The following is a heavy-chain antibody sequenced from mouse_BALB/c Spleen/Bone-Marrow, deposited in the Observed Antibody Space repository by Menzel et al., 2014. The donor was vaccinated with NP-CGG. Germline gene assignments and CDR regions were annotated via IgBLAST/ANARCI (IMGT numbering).Heavy chain of an antibody. CDR2: IYPGSGNT. J-gene: IGHJ4*01. Sequence: QVQLKDSGAELARPGASVKLSCKASGYTFTDYYINWVKQRTGQGLEWIGEIYPGSGNTYYNEKFKGKATLTADKSSSTAYMQLSSLTSEDSAVYFCAKGGYGSSYVRYYAMDYWGQGTSVTVPS. CDR3: AKGGYGSSYVRYYAMDY. V-gene: IGHV1-77*01. D-gene: IGHD1-1*01. CDR1: GYTFTDYY.